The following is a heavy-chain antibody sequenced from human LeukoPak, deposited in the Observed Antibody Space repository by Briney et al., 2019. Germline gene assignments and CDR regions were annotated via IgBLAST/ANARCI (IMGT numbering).Heavy chain of an antibody. D-gene: IGHD3-10*01. V-gene: IGHV4-38-2*02. CDR2: IYHSGTT. CDR1: GYSISSGYY. Sequence: SETLSLTCTVSGYSISSGYYWGWIRQSPGKGLEWIGNIYHSGTTYYNPSLKSRATISVDTSKNQFSLKLSSVTAADTAVYYCARVTHYYDSGSYPYWGQGTLVIVSS. J-gene: IGHJ4*02. CDR3: ARVTHYYDSGSYPY.